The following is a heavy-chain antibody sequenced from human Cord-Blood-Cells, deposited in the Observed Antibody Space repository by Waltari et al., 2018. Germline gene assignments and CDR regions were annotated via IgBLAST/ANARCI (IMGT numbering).Heavy chain of an antibody. CDR2: INPSGGST. CDR1: GYTFTSYY. J-gene: IGHJ4*02. CDR3: ARRVGDFWSGYYFDY. D-gene: IGHD3-3*01. Sequence: QVQLVQSGAEVKKPGASVKVSCKASGYTFTSYYMHWVRQAPGQGIEWMGIINPSGGSTSYAQKFQSRVTMTRDTSTSTVYMELSSLRSEDTAVYYCARRVGDFWSGYYFDYWGQGTLVTVSS. V-gene: IGHV1-46*01.